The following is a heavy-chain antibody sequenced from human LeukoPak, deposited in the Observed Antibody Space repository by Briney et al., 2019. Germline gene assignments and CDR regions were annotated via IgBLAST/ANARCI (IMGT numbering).Heavy chain of an antibody. V-gene: IGHV3-48*02. J-gene: IGHJ4*02. CDR2: ISSSSRTI. Sequence: GGSLRLSCAASGFTFSTFGMNWVRQAPAKGLEWVSYISSSSRTIYYADSVKGRFTISRDNAKNSLYLQMNSLRDEDTAVYYCASPQESGTTSFVGYWGQGTLVTVSS. CDR1: GFTFSTFG. CDR3: ASPQESGTTSFVGY. D-gene: IGHD2/OR15-2a*01.